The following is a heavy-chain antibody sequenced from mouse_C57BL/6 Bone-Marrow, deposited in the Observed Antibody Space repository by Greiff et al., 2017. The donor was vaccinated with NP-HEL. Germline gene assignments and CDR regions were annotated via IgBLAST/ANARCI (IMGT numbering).Heavy chain of an antibody. Sequence: EVKLVESGGGLVQPGGSLKLSCAASGFTFSDYYLYWVRQTPEKRLEWVEYISNGGGSTYYPDTVKGRFTISRDNAKNTLYLQMSRLKSEDTAMYYCARFLDYDSYYYAMDYWGQGTSVTVSS. V-gene: IGHV5-12*01. CDR3: ARFLDYDSYYYAMDY. D-gene: IGHD2-4*01. CDR1: GFTFSDYY. CDR2: ISNGGGST. J-gene: IGHJ4*01.